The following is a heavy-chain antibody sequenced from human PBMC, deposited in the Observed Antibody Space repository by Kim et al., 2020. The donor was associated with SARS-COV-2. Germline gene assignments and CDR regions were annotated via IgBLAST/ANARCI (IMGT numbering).Heavy chain of an antibody. D-gene: IGHD3-10*01. Sequence: YYADSVKGRFTISRDNSKNTLYLQMNRLRAEDTAVYYCAKEADYGSGLDYWGQGTLVTVSS. J-gene: IGHJ4*02. V-gene: IGHV3-33*06. CDR3: AKEADYGSGLDY.